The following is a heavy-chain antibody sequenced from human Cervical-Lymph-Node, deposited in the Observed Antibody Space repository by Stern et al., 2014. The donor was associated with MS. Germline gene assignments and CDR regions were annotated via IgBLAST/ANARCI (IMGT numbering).Heavy chain of an antibody. CDR3: ARVLGGYEPYFDY. D-gene: IGHD5-12*01. V-gene: IGHV4-31*03. CDR1: GGSISSGGYY. CDR2: IYYSGST. J-gene: IGHJ4*02. Sequence: QVQLQESGPGLVKPSQTLSLTCTVSGGSISSGGYYWSWLRQHPGKGLEWIGYIYYSGSTYYNPSLKSRVTISVDTSKNQFSLKLSSVAAADTAVYYCARVLGGYEPYFDYWGQGTLVTVSS.